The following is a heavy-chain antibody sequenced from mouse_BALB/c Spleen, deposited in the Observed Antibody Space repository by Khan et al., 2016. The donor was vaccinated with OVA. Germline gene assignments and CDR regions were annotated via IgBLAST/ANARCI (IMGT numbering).Heavy chain of an antibody. CDR3: ARRNYFGYTFAY. CDR1: GYTFTDYY. J-gene: IGHJ3*01. CDR2: ISPGSGDT. V-gene: IGHV1-77*01. D-gene: IGHD1-2*01. Sequence: QVRLQQSGAELARPGASVKLSCKASGYTFTDYYINWVKQRTGQGLEWIGEISPGSGDTYYNEKFKGKATLTADKYSSTAYMQLRGLTSEASAVYFCARRNYFGYTFAYWGQGTLVTVSA.